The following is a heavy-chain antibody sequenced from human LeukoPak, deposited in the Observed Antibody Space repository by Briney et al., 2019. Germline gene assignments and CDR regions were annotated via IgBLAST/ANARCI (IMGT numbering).Heavy chain of an antibody. CDR2: IYYSGST. Sequence: SETLSLTCTVSGGSISSGDYYWSWIRQPPGKGLEWIGYIYYSGSTYYNPSLKSRVTISVDTSKNQFSLKLSSVTAADTAVYYCASSQLGYCSSTSCSPYYYYYGMDVWGQGTTVTVSS. CDR3: ASSQLGYCSSTSCSPYYYYYGMDV. J-gene: IGHJ6*02. V-gene: IGHV4-30-4*08. CDR1: GGSISSGDYY. D-gene: IGHD2-2*01.